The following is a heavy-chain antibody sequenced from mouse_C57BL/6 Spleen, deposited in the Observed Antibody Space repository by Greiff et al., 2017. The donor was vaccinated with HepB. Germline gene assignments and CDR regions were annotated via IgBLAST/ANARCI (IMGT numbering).Heavy chain of an antibody. J-gene: IGHJ4*01. CDR2: INPSSGYT. CDR3: ARGSYRNYSMDY. CDR1: GYTFTSYW. V-gene: IGHV1-7*01. D-gene: IGHD2-14*01. Sequence: VQLQQSGAELAKPGASVKLSCKASGYTFTSYWMHWVKQRPGQGLEWIGYINPSSGYTTYNQKFKDKATLTADKSSSTAYMQLRSLTYEDSAVYCWARGSYRNYSMDYWGQGTSVTVSS.